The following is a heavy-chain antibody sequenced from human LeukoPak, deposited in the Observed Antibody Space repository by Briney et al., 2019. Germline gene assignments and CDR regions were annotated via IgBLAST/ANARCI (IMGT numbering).Heavy chain of an antibody. CDR3: AKIKGEAAGITHLDY. Sequence: GGSLRLSCAASGFSFSVYWMHWVRQAPGKGPVWVSRIKTDGSITDYADSVKGRFTISRDNSKNTMYLQMKSLRAEDTAVYYCAKIKGEAAGITHLDYWGQGTLVTVSS. D-gene: IGHD6-13*01. CDR2: IKTDGSIT. CDR1: GFSFSVYW. J-gene: IGHJ4*02. V-gene: IGHV3-74*01.